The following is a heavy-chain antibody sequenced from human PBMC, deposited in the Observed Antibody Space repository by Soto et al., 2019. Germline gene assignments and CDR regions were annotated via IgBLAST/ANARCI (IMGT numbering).Heavy chain of an antibody. CDR2: INHSGST. D-gene: IGHD1-1*01. CDR3: ARSHWNDPFDY. CDR1: GGSFSGYY. J-gene: IGHJ4*02. Sequence: QVQLQQWGAGLLKPSETLSLTCAVSGGSFSGYYWSWIRQPPGKGLEWIGEINHSGSTNYNPSLKSRVTISVDTSKNQFSLKLSSVTAADTAVYYCARSHWNDPFDYWGQGTLVTVSS. V-gene: IGHV4-34*01.